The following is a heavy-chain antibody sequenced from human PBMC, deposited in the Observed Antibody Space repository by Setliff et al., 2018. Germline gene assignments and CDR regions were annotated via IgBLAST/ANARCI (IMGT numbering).Heavy chain of an antibody. Sequence: SETLSLTCTVSGDSMSGDSTGAQYWSWIRQPAGKGLEWIGRIYTSGSTNYNPSLKSRVTMSVDTSKNQFSLKLSSVTAADTAVYYCARGGGSSWYGFDYWGQGTLVTVSS. CDR1: GDSMSGDSTGAQY. CDR2: IYTSGST. V-gene: IGHV4-4*07. J-gene: IGHJ4*02. D-gene: IGHD6-13*01. CDR3: ARGGGSSWYGFDY.